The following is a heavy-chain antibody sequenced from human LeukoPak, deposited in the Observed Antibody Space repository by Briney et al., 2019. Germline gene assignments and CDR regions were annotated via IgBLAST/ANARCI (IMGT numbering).Heavy chain of an antibody. CDR3: VRDTFSPDAFDI. CDR2: ISTSSSYI. J-gene: IGHJ3*02. V-gene: IGHV3-21*01. D-gene: IGHD3-16*01. Sequence: GGSLRLSCAASGFTFSSYSMNWVRRAPGKGLEWVSSISTSSSYIYSADLVKGRFTISRDNAKNSLYLQMNSLRAEDTAVYYCVRDTFSPDAFDIWGQGTMVAVSS. CDR1: GFTFSSYS.